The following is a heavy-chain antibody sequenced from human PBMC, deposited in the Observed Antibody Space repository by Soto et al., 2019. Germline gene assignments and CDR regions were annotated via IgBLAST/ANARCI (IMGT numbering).Heavy chain of an antibody. Sequence: GGSLRLSCAASGFTFSSYAMHWVRQAPGKGLEWVAVISYDGSNKYYADSVKGRFTISRDNSKNTLYLQMNSLRAEDTAVYYCARGLGATPYFDYWGQGTLVTISS. J-gene: IGHJ4*02. CDR1: GFTFSSYA. CDR2: ISYDGSNK. CDR3: ARGLGATPYFDY. D-gene: IGHD1-26*01. V-gene: IGHV3-30-3*01.